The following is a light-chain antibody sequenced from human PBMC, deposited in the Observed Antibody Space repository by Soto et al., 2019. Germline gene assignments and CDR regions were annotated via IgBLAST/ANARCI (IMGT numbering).Light chain of an antibody. V-gene: IGLV1-40*01. Sequence: QSVLTQPPSVSGAPGQRVTISCTGSSSNIGAGYDVHWYQQRPGTAPKLLIFGNINRPSGVPDRFSGSKSGTSASLAITGLQAEDEADYYCGTWDDRLDGNYVFGTGTKLTVL. CDR2: GNI. CDR3: GTWDDRLDGNYV. CDR1: SSNIGAGYD. J-gene: IGLJ1*01.